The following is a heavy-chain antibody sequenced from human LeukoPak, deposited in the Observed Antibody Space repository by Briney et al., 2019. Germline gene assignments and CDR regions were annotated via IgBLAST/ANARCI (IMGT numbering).Heavy chain of an antibody. CDR1: GFTVSRNY. CDR3: ASGARTIAARPGPRGEAFDI. Sequence: PGGSLRLSCAASGFTVSRNYMSWVRQAPGKGLEWVSVIYSGGSTYYADSVEGRFTIFRENSMNTLYLQMNSLRAEAPAVNYCASGARTIAARPGPRGEAFDIWGQGTMVTVSS. CDR2: IYSGGST. D-gene: IGHD6-6*01. V-gene: IGHV3-53*01. J-gene: IGHJ3*02.